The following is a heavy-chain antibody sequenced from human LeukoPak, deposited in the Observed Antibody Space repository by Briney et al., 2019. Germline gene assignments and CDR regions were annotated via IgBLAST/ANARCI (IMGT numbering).Heavy chain of an antibody. CDR3: ARVISGAWRQNDL. J-gene: IGHJ5*02. Sequence: SETLSLTCTVSGGSISSGDYYWSWVRQPPGKGLEWIGEVHLNGKTNYNPSLKSRVTMSIDKSENHLSLNLISMTAADTAVYYCARVISGAWRQNDLWGQGTLVTVSS. V-gene: IGHV4-4*02. D-gene: IGHD3-3*02. CDR2: VHLNGKT. CDR1: GGSISSGDYY.